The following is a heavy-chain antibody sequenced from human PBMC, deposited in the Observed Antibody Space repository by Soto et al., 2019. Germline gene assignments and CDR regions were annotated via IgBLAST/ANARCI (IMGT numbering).Heavy chain of an antibody. Sequence: GPGPGPTSETLSLTCTVSGGSISSYYWSWIRQPPGKGLEWIGYIYYIGSTNSNPSVKRRVTISVDTSKNQSSLKLSSVTAADTAVYYCASQGGGYSFFSHYYGMDVWGQGTTVTVSS. J-gene: IGHJ6*02. CDR3: ASQGGGYSFFSHYYGMDV. CDR2: IYYIGST. D-gene: IGHD5-18*01. V-gene: IGHV4-59*01. CDR1: GGSISSYY.